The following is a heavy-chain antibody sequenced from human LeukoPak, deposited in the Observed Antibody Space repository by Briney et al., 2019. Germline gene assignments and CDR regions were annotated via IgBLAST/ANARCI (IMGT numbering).Heavy chain of an antibody. CDR3: ARSTVVTSNWFDP. Sequence: GASVKVSCKASGYTFTSYGISWVRQAPGQGLEWMGWISAYNGNTNYAQKLQGRVTMTTDTSTSTVYMELSSLRSEDTAVYYCARSTVVTSNWFDPWGQGTLVTVSS. CDR1: GYTFTSYG. J-gene: IGHJ5*02. V-gene: IGHV1-18*01. CDR2: ISAYNGNT. D-gene: IGHD4-23*01.